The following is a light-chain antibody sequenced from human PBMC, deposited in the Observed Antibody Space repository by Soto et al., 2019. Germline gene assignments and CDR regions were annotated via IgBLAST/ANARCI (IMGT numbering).Light chain of an antibody. Sequence: EIVVTQFPGTLSLSPGERATISSRASQSVSSSYLAWYQQRPGQAPRLLIYGASSRATGIPDRFSGSGSGTDFTLTISRLEPEDFAVYYCQQYGSSPLFGPGTKVDIK. V-gene: IGKV3-20*01. CDR3: QQYGSSPL. J-gene: IGKJ3*01. CDR2: GAS. CDR1: QSVSSSY.